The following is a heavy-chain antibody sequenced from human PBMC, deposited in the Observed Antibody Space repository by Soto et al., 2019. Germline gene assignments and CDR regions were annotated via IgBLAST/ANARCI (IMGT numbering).Heavy chain of an antibody. CDR3: AKRNGGYYDSSGYPFDY. V-gene: IGHV4-59*12. CDR2: IYYSGST. D-gene: IGHD3-22*01. Sequence: SETLSLTCTVSGGSISSYYWSWIRQPPGKGLEWIGYIYYSGSTNYNPSLKSRVTISVDTSKNQFSLKLSSVTAEDTAVYYCAKRNGGYYDSSGYPFDYCGQGTLVPVSS. J-gene: IGHJ4*02. CDR1: GGSISSYY.